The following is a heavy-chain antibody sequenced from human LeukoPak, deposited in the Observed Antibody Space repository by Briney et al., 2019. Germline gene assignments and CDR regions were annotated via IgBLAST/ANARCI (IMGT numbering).Heavy chain of an antibody. CDR1: GGSISSSSYY. CDR3: ARGQYYYDSSGYY. Sequence: SETLSLTCTVSGGSISSSSYYWGWIRQPPGKGLEWIGSIYYSGSTNYNPSLKSRVTISVDTSKNQFSLKLSSVTAADTAVYYCARGQYYYDSSGYYWGQGTLVTVSS. CDR2: IYYSGST. J-gene: IGHJ4*02. V-gene: IGHV4-39*07. D-gene: IGHD3-22*01.